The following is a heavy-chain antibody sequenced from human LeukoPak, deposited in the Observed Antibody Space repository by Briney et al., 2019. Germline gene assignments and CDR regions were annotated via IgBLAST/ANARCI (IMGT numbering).Heavy chain of an antibody. CDR3: AREDYSKYYFDY. D-gene: IGHD4-11*01. Sequence: SETLSLTCTVSGGSINSHYYWSWIRQPPGKGLEWIGYIHYSGTTNYKSSLKSRVTISVDTSKNQFSLKLSSVTAAGTAVYYCAREDYSKYYFDYWGQGTLVTVSS. J-gene: IGHJ4*02. V-gene: IGHV4-59*01. CDR1: GGSINSHYY. CDR2: IHYSGTT.